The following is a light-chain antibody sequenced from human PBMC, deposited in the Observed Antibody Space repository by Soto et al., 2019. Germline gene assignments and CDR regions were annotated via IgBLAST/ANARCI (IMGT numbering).Light chain of an antibody. CDR2: EVS. J-gene: IGLJ1*01. CDR1: SSDVGGYNY. CDR3: SSYTSSSTGV. V-gene: IGLV2-14*01. Sequence: QSVLTQPASVSGSPGQSITISCTGTSSDVGGYNYVSWYQQHPGKAPKLMIYEVSNRPSGVSNRFSGSKSGNTASLTISGLQAEGEADYYCSSYTSSSTGVFGTGTKLTVL.